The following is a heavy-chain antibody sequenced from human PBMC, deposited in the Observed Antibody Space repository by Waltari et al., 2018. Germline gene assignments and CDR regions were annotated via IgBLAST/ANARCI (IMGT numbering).Heavy chain of an antibody. V-gene: IGHV3-23*01. J-gene: IGHJ4*02. Sequence: EVQLLESGGDLVQPGGSLRLSCAASGITFTNYAINWVLLAPGTGLGWVSAITVGDDTYYTGSVKGRFTISRDTSKDTVHLQMNGLRADDTAVYYCATPFYNWDDPLHSWGQGTLVTVSS. CDR2: ITVGDDT. CDR3: ATPFYNWDDPLHS. D-gene: IGHD1-20*01. CDR1: GITFTNYA.